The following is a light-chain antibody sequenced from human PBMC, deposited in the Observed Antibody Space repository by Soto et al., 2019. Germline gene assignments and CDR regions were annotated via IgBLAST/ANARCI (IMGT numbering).Light chain of an antibody. J-gene: IGLJ2*01. CDR1: SSDVGAYNS. CDR3: SPHAGSINLV. CDR2: EVS. V-gene: IGLV2-8*01. Sequence: QSVLTQPPSASGSPGQSVTISCTGTSSDVGAYNSVSWYQQHPGKVPRLMIYEVSKRPSGVPDRFSGSKSGNTASLTVSGLQAEDEADYYCSPHAGSINLVFGGGTKVTVL.